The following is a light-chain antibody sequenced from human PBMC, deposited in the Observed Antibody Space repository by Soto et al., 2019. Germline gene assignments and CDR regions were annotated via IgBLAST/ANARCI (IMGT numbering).Light chain of an antibody. V-gene: IGLV2-14*01. CDR1: SSDVGGYNY. CDR3: SSYTSSSTRV. CDR2: EVN. J-gene: IGLJ2*01. Sequence: QSALTQPASVSGSPGQSITISCTGTSSDVGGYNYVSWYQQHPGKGPKLLIYEVNNRPSGVSNRFSGSKSGNTASLTISGLQAEDEADYYCSSYTSSSTRVFGGGTKLAVL.